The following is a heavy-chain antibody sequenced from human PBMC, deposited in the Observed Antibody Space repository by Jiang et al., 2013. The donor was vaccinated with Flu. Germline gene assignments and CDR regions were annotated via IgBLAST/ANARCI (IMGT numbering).Heavy chain of an antibody. CDR3: ARHTWLPHFDY. V-gene: IGHV4-39*01. CDR1: GGSISSSSYY. Sequence: GLVKPSETLSLTCTVSGGSISSSSYYWGWIRQPPGKGLELDWEYLLYGGTYYNPSLKSRVTISVDTSKNQFSLKLSSVTAADTAVYYCARHTWLPHFDYWGQGTLVTVSS. CDR2: LLYGGT. J-gene: IGHJ4*02. D-gene: IGHD6-19*01.